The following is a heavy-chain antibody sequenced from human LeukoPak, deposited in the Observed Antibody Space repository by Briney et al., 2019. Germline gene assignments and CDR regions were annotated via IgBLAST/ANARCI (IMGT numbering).Heavy chain of an antibody. Sequence: PSETLSLTCTVSGGSISSSSYYWGWIRQPPGKGLEWIGSIYYSGSTYYNPSLKSRVTISVDTSKNQFSLKLSSVTAADTAVYYCARHLPTTVTTNFDYWGQGTLVTVSS. J-gene: IGHJ4*02. V-gene: IGHV4-39*01. CDR2: IYYSGST. CDR3: ARHLPTTVTTNFDY. CDR1: GGSISSSSYY. D-gene: IGHD4-17*01.